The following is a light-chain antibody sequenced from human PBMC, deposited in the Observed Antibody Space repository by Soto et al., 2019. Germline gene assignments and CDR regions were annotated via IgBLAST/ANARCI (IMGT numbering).Light chain of an antibody. CDR3: QQHGTSPIT. CDR2: GAS. CDR1: QTVRNNY. J-gene: IGKJ5*01. Sequence: EIVLTQSPATLSLSPGERATLSCRASQTVRNNYLAWYQQKPGQTPRLLVYGASSRATGNPDRFSGSGSGTDFTLTISRLEPEDFAVYYCQQHGTSPITFGQGTRLEIK. V-gene: IGKV3-20*01.